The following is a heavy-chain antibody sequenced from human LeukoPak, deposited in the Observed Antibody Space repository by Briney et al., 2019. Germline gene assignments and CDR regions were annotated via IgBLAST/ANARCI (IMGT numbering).Heavy chain of an antibody. CDR1: GYPFTGYY. Sequence: ASVKVPCKTSGYPFTGYYMHWVRQAPGQGLEWMGWINPSSGDTHYAQNFQGRVTMTRDTSISTAYMELSRLTSYDTAVYFCARDGNEAVAGTGAVTFWGQGTLVTVSS. J-gene: IGHJ4*02. V-gene: IGHV1-2*02. CDR3: ARDGNEAVAGTGAVTF. D-gene: IGHD6-19*01. CDR2: INPSSGDT.